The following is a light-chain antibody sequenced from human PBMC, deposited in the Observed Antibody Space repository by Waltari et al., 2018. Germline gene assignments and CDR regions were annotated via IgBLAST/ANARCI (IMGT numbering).Light chain of an antibody. CDR2: WAS. Sequence: DIVMTQSPDSLAVSLGERATINCKSSQSVFYSSNNKNYLAWYQQKPVQPPKLLIYWASTRGSGVPDRFSGSGSVTDFTLTISTLQAEDVAVYYCHHYYSPPYTFGQGTKLEI. CDR3: HHYYSPPYT. V-gene: IGKV4-1*01. CDR1: QSVFYSSNNKNY. J-gene: IGKJ2*01.